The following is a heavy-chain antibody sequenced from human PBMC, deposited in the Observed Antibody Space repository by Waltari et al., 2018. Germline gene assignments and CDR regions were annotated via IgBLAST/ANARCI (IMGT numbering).Heavy chain of an antibody. Sequence: SGFTFSSYAMSWVRQAPGKGLEWVSAISGSGGSTDYADSVKGRFTISRDNSKNTLYLQMNSLRAEDTAVYYCAKVPGAYYYGSGSYYTFDYWGQGTLVTVSS. J-gene: IGHJ4*02. D-gene: IGHD3-10*01. CDR3: AKVPGAYYYGSGSYYTFDY. CDR1: GFTFSSYA. CDR2: ISGSGGST. V-gene: IGHV3-23*01.